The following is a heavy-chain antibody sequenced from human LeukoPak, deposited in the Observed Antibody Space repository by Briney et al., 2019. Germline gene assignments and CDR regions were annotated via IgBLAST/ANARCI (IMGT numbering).Heavy chain of an antibody. V-gene: IGHV1-2*02. Sequence: VASVKVSCKASGYTFTCYYMHWVRQAPGQGLEWMGWINPNSGGTNYAQKFQGRVTMTRDTSISTAYMELSRLRSDDTAVYYCARDAKSIAAHHHRGRIDYWGQGTLVTVSS. D-gene: IGHD6-6*01. CDR1: GYTFTCYY. CDR2: INPNSGGT. J-gene: IGHJ4*02. CDR3: ARDAKSIAAHHHRGRIDY.